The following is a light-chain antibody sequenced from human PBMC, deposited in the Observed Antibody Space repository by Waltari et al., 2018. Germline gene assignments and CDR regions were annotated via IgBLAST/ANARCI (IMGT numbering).Light chain of an antibody. CDR3: QQYYSTPPVT. CDR1: QSVLYSSNNKNY. V-gene: IGKV4-1*01. CDR2: WAS. J-gene: IGKJ4*01. Sequence: DIVMTQSPDALAVSLAERATIHCKSSQSVLYSSNNKNYLAWYQQKPGQPPKLLIYWASTRESGVPDRCSGSGTGTDFTLTISSLQAEDVAVYYWQQYYSTPPVTFGGGTKVEIK.